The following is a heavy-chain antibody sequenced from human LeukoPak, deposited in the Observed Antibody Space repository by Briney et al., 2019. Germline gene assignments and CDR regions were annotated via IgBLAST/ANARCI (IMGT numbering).Heavy chain of an antibody. D-gene: IGHD2-2*01. Sequence: PSETLSLTCAVSGYSISSGYYWGWIRQPPGKGLEWIGSIYHSGSTYYNPSLKSRVTISVDTSKNQFSLELSSVTAADTAVYYCARAYIVVVPAATGVADYWGQGTLGTVSS. CDR3: ARAYIVVVPAATGVADY. J-gene: IGHJ4*02. V-gene: IGHV4-38-2*01. CDR1: GYSISSGYY. CDR2: IYHSGST.